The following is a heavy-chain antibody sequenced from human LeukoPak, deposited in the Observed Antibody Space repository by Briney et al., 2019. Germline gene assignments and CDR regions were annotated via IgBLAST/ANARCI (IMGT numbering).Heavy chain of an antibody. CDR3: ARGYDNSGYYVGYYGMDV. J-gene: IGHJ6*02. D-gene: IGHD3-22*01. V-gene: IGHV1-18*01. CDR1: GYTFTDYG. CDR2: ISAYNGNT. Sequence: ASVNVSCKASGYTFTDYGISWVRQAPGQGLEWMGWISAYNGNTNYAQKLQGRVTMTTDTSTSTAYMELRSLRSDDTAVYYCARGYDNSGYYVGYYGMDVWGQGTTVTVSS.